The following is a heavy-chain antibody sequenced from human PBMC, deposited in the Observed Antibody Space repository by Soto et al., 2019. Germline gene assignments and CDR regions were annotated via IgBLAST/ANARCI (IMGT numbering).Heavy chain of an antibody. CDR2: ISGGIVST. D-gene: IGHD1-26*01. Sequence: PGGSLRLSCVACGFSFGTYAITWVRQVPGKGLAWVSTISGGIVSTFYADSVKGRFTISRDISKKMLFLHMNGLRGEDTGTYYCAKGAERYFDDWGAVTLVPVCS. CDR1: GFSFGTYA. CDR3: AKGAERYFDD. V-gene: IGHV3-23*01. J-gene: IGHJ4*02.